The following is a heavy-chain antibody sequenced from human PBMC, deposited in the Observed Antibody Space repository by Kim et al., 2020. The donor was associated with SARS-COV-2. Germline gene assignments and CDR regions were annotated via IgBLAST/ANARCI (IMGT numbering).Heavy chain of an antibody. CDR1: GGSISSYY. Sequence: SETLSLTCTVSGGSISSYYWSWIRQPAGKGLEWIGRIYTSGSTNYNPSLKSRVTMSVDTSKNQFSLKLSSVTAADTAVYYCARASRMAGVVTTYYFDYWGQGTLVTVSS. D-gene: IGHD3-3*01. V-gene: IGHV4-4*07. CDR3: ARASRMAGVVTTYYFDY. CDR2: IYTSGST. J-gene: IGHJ4*02.